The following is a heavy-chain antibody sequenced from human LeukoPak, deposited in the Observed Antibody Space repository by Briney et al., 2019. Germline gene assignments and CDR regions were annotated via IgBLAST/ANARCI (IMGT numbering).Heavy chain of an antibody. V-gene: IGHV4-59*01. CDR2: IYYSGST. J-gene: IGHJ4*02. D-gene: IGHD6-19*01. CDR1: GGSISSYY. Sequence: PSETLSLTCTVSGGSISSYYWSWIRQPPGKGLEWIGYIYYSGSTNYNPSLKSRVTISVDTSKNQFSLELSSVTAADTAVYYCAREIAVAGTIDYWGQGTLVTVSS. CDR3: AREIAVAGTIDY.